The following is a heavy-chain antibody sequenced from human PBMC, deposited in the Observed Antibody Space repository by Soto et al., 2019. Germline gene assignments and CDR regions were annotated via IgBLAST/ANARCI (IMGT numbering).Heavy chain of an antibody. V-gene: IGHV4-59*12. CDR2: IYYSGST. CDR1: GGSISSYY. Sequence: PSETLSLTCTVSGGSISSYYWSWIRQPPGKGLEWIGYIYYSGSTNYNPSLKSRVTISVDSSKNQFSLKLSSVTAADTAVYYCARLSYDILTGSAYYFDYWGQGTLVTVSS. D-gene: IGHD3-9*01. J-gene: IGHJ4*02. CDR3: ARLSYDILTGSAYYFDY.